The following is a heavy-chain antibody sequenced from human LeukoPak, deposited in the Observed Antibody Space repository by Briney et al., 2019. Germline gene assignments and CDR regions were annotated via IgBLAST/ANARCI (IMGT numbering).Heavy chain of an antibody. CDR1: GFTFSSYA. J-gene: IGHJ6*02. V-gene: IGHV3-30-3*01. CDR3: ARQYYYGSGSPLWYYYGMDV. CDR2: ISYDGSNK. Sequence: PGRSLRLSCAASGFTFSSYATHWVRQAPGKGLEWVAVISYDGSNKYYADSVKGRFTISRDNSKNTLYLQMNSLRAEDTAVYYCARQYYYGSGSPLWYYYGMDVWGQGTTVTVSS. D-gene: IGHD3-10*01.